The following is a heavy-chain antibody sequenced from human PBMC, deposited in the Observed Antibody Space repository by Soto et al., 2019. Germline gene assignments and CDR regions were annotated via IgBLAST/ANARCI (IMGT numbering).Heavy chain of an antibody. Sequence: EVQLVESGGGLVQPGGSLRLSCAASGFTFSSYDMRWVRQATGKGLEWVSAIGTAGDTYYPGSVKGRFTISRENAKNSLYLQMNSLRAGDTAVYYCARGGGRVATPWFDPWGQGTLVTVSS. CDR2: IGTAGDT. CDR3: ARGGGRVATPWFDP. J-gene: IGHJ5*02. V-gene: IGHV3-13*04. CDR1: GFTFSSYD. D-gene: IGHD5-12*01.